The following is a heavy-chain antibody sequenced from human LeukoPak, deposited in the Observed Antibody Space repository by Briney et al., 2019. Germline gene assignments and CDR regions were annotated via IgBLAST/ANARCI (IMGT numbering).Heavy chain of an antibody. CDR2: FDPEDGET. Sequence: GASVKVSCKVSGYALTELSMHWVRQAPGKGLEWMGGFDPEDGETIYAQKFQGRVTMTEDTSTDTAYMELSSLRSEDKAVYYCATVGPHNEWELTDWGQGTLVSVCS. V-gene: IGHV1-24*01. CDR3: ATVGPHNEWELTD. D-gene: IGHD1-26*01. CDR1: GYALTELS. J-gene: IGHJ4*02.